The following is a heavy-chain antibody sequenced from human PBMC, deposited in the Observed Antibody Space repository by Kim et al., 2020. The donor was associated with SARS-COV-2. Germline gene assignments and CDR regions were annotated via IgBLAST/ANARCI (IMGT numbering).Heavy chain of an antibody. CDR3: ARGGGPDY. CDR2: DGSTK. J-gene: IGHJ4*02. Sequence: DGSTKNYADSVKGRFTISRDNAKNTLYLQMNSLRAEDTAVYYCARGGGPDYWGQGTLVTVSS. D-gene: IGHD2-15*01. V-gene: IGHV3-74*01.